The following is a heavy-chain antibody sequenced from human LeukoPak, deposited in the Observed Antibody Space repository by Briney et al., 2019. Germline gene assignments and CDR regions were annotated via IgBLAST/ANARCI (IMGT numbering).Heavy chain of an antibody. V-gene: IGHV3-9*01. CDR3: AKGNRDSSGFYYYYGMDV. CDR1: GFTFDDYA. D-gene: IGHD3-22*01. Sequence: PGGSLRLSCAASGFTFDDYAMFWVRQAPGKGLEWVSGISWKSKNIGYAASVKGRFTISRDNAKNSLYLQMNSLRAEDTAFYYCAKGNRDSSGFYYYYGMDVWGQGTTVTVSS. CDR2: ISWKSKNI. J-gene: IGHJ6*02.